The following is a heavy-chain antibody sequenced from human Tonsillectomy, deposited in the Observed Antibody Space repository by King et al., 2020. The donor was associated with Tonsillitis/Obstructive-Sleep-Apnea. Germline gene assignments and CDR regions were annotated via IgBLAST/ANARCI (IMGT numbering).Heavy chain of an antibody. J-gene: IGHJ4*02. CDR3: AKVQNSGSHYYGDD. V-gene: IGHV3-23*04. CDR2: ISGNARST. CDR1: GFTFSSYA. Sequence: VQLVESGGGLVQPGGSLRLSCAASGFTFSSYAMSWVRQAPGKGLEWVSAISGNARSTYYADSVKGRFTISRDNSKNTLHLQMNSLRAEDTAVYYCAKVQNSGSHYYGDDGGQGTLGTVSA. D-gene: IGHD1-26*01.